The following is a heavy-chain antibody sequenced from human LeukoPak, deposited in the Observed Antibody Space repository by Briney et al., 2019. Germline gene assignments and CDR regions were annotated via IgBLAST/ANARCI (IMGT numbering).Heavy chain of an antibody. CDR1: GFTFNTYA. J-gene: IGHJ4*02. CDR2: ISVSGYST. Sequence: GGSLRLSCAASGFTFNTYAMNWVRQAPGKGLEWVSVISVSGYSTYYADSVKGRFTISRDNAKNSLYLQMNSLRAEDTALYYCASTGSGSYYNVREIDYWGQGTLVTVSS. D-gene: IGHD3-10*01. CDR3: ASTGSGSYYNVREIDY. V-gene: IGHV3-23*01.